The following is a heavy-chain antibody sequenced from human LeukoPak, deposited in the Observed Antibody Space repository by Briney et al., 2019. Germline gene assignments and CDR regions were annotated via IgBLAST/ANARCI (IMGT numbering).Heavy chain of an antibody. J-gene: IGHJ5*02. V-gene: IGHV3-30*02. CDR1: GFTFSSYG. CDR2: IRYDGSNK. CDR3: AKVVVVVAAPPYNWFDP. D-gene: IGHD2-15*01. Sequence: GGSLRLSCAASGFTFSSYGMHWVRQAPGKGLEWVAFIRYDGSNKYYADSVKGRFTISRDNSKNTLYLQMNSLRAEDTAVYYCAKVVVVVAAPPYNWFDPWGQGTLVTVSS.